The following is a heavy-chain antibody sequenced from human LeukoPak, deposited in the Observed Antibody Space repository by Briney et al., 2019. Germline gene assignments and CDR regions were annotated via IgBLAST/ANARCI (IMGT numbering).Heavy chain of an antibody. J-gene: IGHJ4*02. CDR3: ARDTFDSSGTDY. Sequence: SVKVSCKASGGTFSSYAISWVRQAPGQGLEWMGGIIPIFGTANYAQKFQGRVTVTADESTSTAYMELSSLRSEDTAVYYCARDTFDSSGTDYWGQGTLVTVSS. CDR2: IIPIFGTA. D-gene: IGHD3-22*01. V-gene: IGHV1-69*13. CDR1: GGTFSSYA.